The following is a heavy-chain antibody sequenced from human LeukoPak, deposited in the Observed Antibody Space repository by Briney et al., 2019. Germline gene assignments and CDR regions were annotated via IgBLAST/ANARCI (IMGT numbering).Heavy chain of an antibody. CDR3: AKITKATTPNY. CDR2: ITDSGRKT. J-gene: IGHJ4*02. V-gene: IGHV3-23*01. CDR1: GLTFSNYA. D-gene: IGHD3-10*01. Sequence: GGSLRLSCAASGLTFSNYAMNWVRQASGKGLEWVSGITDSGRKTYYADSVKGRFSISRDNSKDTVYLQMSDLRAEDTAVYYCAKITKATTPNYWGQGTLVTVSS.